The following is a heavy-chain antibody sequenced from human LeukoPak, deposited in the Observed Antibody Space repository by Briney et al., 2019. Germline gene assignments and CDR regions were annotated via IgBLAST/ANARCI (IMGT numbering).Heavy chain of an antibody. CDR1: GYSFTSYW. D-gene: IGHD1-26*01. CDR3: ARAYSGSYSRQTAFDP. V-gene: IGHV5-51*01. J-gene: IGHJ5*02. CDR2: IYPGDSDN. Sequence: GESLKISCKGSGYSFTSYWIGGVRQMPGKGLEWMGIIYPGDSDNSYSPSFQGQVTISADNSISTDYLQWSRLKASDTAMYYCARAYSGSYSRQTAFDPWGQGTLVTVSS.